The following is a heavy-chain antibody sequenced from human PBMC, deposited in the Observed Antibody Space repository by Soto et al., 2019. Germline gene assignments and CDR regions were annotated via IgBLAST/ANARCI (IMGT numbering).Heavy chain of an antibody. V-gene: IGHV3-7*03. J-gene: IGHJ3*02. CDR3: ASSLLGPMAFDM. D-gene: IGHD7-27*01. CDR1: GFIFTNYW. Sequence: EVQLVESVGDWVQPGGSLRLSCAASGFIFTNYWMTWVRQAPGKGLELVANINHDGSETYYLDSVKGRFAISRDNAKNSLFLQMISLRDEDTAIYYCASSLLGPMAFDMWGHGTLVAVSS. CDR2: INHDGSET.